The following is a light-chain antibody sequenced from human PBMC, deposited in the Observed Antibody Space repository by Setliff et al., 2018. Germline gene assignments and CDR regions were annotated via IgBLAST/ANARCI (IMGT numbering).Light chain of an antibody. J-gene: IGLJ1*01. V-gene: IGLV1-47*01. CDR3: AAWDDSLRGDV. Sequence: QSALAQSPSASASLGQRVTMSCSGSSSNTGKNYVYWYQQFPGTAPKLLIYNNNQRPSGVPDRFSGSKSGTSASLAISGLRSDDEADYYCAAWDDSLRGDVFGSGTKGTVL. CDR1: SSNTGKNY. CDR2: NNN.